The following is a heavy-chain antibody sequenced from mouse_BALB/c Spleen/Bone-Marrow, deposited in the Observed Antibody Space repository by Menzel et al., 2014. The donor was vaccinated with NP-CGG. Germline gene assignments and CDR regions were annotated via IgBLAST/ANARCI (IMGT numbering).Heavy chain of an antibody. J-gene: IGHJ2*02. CDR3: ARGELPYYFDY. D-gene: IGHD2-13*01. CDR1: GYTLTSYY. V-gene: IGHV1S56*01. CDR2: IYPGDGST. Sequence: QVQLKESGPELVKPGASVKMTCKASGYTLTSYYIHWVKQRPGQGLEWIGWIYPGDGSTKYNENFKGKTTLTTDKSSSTAYILLSSLTSDDSAIYYCARGELPYYFDYWGQGTSLTVSS.